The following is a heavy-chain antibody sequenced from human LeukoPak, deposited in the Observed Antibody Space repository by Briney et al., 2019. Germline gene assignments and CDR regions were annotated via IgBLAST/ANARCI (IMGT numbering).Heavy chain of an antibody. CDR2: ISSSGSTI. CDR1: GFTFSDYY. J-gene: IGHJ4*02. V-gene: IGHV3-11*01. D-gene: IGHD6-13*01. CDR3: ARDPTPYSSSWYVDY. Sequence: GGSLRFSCAASGFTFSDYYMSWIRQAPGKGLEWVSYISSSGSTIYYADSVKGRFTISRDNAKNSLYLQMNSLRAEDTAVYYCARDPTPYSSSWYVDYWGQGTLVTVSS.